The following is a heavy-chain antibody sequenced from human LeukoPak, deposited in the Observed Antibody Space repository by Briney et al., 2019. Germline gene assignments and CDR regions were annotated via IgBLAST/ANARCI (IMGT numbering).Heavy chain of an antibody. J-gene: IGHJ3*02. Sequence: GRSLTLSCAVSGFTFDSYAMHWVRQAPGKGLEWVGGISWNSGSIGYADSGKGRFTTSRDNAKNSLYLQMNSLRADDTALYYCAKDIKAAVTGAFNIGGQGTMATVSS. CDR2: ISWNSGSI. V-gene: IGHV3-9*01. CDR1: GFTFDSYA. CDR3: AKDIKAAVTGAFNI. D-gene: IGHD2-8*02.